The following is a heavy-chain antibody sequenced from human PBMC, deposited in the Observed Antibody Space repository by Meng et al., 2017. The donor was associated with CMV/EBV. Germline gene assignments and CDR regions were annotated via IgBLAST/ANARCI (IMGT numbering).Heavy chain of an antibody. CDR1: GGSVSSVSYY. CDR3: ARDPYYGSGSYYT. V-gene: IGHV4-61*01. Sequence: SGGSVSSVSYYWSWIRQPPGKGLEWIGYIYYSGSTNYNPSLESRVTISVDTSKNQFSLKLSSVTAADTAVYYCARDPYYGSGSYYTWGQGTLVTVSS. D-gene: IGHD3-10*01. CDR2: IYYSGST. J-gene: IGHJ5*02.